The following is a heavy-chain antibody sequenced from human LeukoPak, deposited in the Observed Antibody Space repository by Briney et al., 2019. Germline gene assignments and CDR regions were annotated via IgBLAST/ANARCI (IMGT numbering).Heavy chain of an antibody. CDR2: INPSGGST. V-gene: IGHV1-46*01. CDR3: ARAERASWEVRYYDILTGYPLGY. J-gene: IGHJ4*02. D-gene: IGHD3-9*01. Sequence: ASVEVSCKASGYTFTSYYMHWVRQAPGQGLEWMGIINPSGGSTSYAQKFQGRVTMTTDTSTSTAYMELRSLRSDDTAVYYCARAERASWEVRYYDILTGYPLGYWGQGTLVTVSS. CDR1: GYTFTSYY.